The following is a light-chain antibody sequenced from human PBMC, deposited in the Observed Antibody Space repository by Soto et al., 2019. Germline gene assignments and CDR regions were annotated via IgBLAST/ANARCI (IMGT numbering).Light chain of an antibody. Sequence: QSVLPQPASVSGSPGQSITISCTGTSSDVGGYNYVSWYQQHPGKAPKLMIYDVSNRPSGVSNRFSGSKSGNTASLTISGLQAEDEADYYCSSYTSSSTLDVFGTGTKVTV. CDR3: SSYTSSSTLDV. CDR1: SSDVGGYNY. J-gene: IGLJ1*01. V-gene: IGLV2-14*01. CDR2: DVS.